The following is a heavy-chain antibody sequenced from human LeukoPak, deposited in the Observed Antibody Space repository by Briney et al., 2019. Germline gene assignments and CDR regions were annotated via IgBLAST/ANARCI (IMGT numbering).Heavy chain of an antibody. J-gene: IGHJ4*02. CDR3: ARERNYYGSGSPSPLFDY. D-gene: IGHD3-10*01. CDR2: IYYSGST. V-gene: IGHV4-59*12. Sequence: SETLSLTCTVSGGSISSYYWSWIRQPPGKGLEWIGYIYYSGSTNYNPSLKSRVTISVDTSKNQFSLKLSSVTAADTAVYYCARERNYYGSGSPSPLFDYWGQGTLVTVSS. CDR1: GGSISSYY.